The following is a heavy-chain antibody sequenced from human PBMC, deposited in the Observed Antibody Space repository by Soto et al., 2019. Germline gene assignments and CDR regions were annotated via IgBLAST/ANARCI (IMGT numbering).Heavy chain of an antibody. D-gene: IGHD6-19*01. V-gene: IGHV4-34*01. Sequence: SETMSLTCTLSPKYFSTYHRNCIRPSPGKGLEWIGEINHSGRNTYNPSLKSRVTMSIDMSKNQLSLKLSSVTAADTAIYYCARGGSSDWHVAFDICGQGTMVTV. J-gene: IGHJ3*02. CDR2: INHSGRN. CDR1: PKYFSTYH. CDR3: ARGGSSDWHVAFDI.